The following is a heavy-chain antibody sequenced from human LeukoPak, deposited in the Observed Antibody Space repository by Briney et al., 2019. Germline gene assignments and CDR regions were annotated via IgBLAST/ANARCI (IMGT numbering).Heavy chain of an antibody. D-gene: IGHD1-26*01. J-gene: IGHJ4*02. Sequence: GASVTVSCKASGYTFTDSSIHWVRQAPGQGLEWMGWINCDSGVTKYAEKFQGRVSMTRDTSISTAYMDLSRLTSDDTAIYYCARDGGGTYQDFDYWGQGTLVTVSS. CDR2: INCDSGVT. V-gene: IGHV1-2*02. CDR1: GYTFTDSS. CDR3: ARDGGGTYQDFDY.